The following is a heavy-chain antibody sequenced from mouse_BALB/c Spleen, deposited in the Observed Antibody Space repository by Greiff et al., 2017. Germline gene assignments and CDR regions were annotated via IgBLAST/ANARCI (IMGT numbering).Heavy chain of an antibody. CDR3: AREGVRGGYDGYYGFAY. CDR1: GFTFSDYY. D-gene: IGHD2-3*01. J-gene: IGHJ3*01. CDR2: ISDGGSYT. Sequence: EVKLVESGGGLVKPGGSLKLSCAASGFTFSDYYMYWVRQTPEKRLEWVATISDGGSYTYYPDSVKGRFTISRDNAKNNLYLQMSSLKSEDTAMYYCAREGVRGGYDGYYGFAYWGQGTLVTVSA. V-gene: IGHV5-4*02.